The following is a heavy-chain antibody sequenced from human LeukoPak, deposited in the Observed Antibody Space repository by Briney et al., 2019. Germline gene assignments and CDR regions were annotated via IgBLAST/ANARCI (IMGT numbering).Heavy chain of an antibody. J-gene: IGHJ4*02. D-gene: IGHD3-22*01. CDR3: ANWGYYDSSDY. V-gene: IGHV3-9*01. Sequence: GGSLRLSCAASGFTFDDYAMHWVRQAPGKGLEWVSGISWNSGSIGYADSVKGRFTISRDNAKNSLYLQMNSLRAEDTAVYYCANWGYYDSSDYWGQGTLVTVSS. CDR2: ISWNSGSI. CDR1: GFTFDDYA.